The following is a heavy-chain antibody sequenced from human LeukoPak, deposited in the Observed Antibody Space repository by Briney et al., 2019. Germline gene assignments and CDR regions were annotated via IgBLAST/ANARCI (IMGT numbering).Heavy chain of an antibody. J-gene: IGHJ4*02. CDR1: GGSISTYY. D-gene: IGHD6-19*01. Sequence: SETLPLTCTVSGGSISTYYWGWIRQPPGKGLEWIGYIYYSGGTNYNPSLKSRVTISVDTSNNQFSLKLSSVTAADTAVYYCAVVAMAGTIDYWGQGTLVTVSS. CDR3: AVVAMAGTIDY. CDR2: IYYSGGT. V-gene: IGHV4-59*01.